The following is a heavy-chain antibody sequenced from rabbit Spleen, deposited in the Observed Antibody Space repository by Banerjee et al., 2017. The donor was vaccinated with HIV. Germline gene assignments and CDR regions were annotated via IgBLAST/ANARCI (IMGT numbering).Heavy chain of an antibody. Sequence: QEQLVESGGGLVQPGGSLKLSCKASGFDFSSYGVSWVRQAPGKGPEWIAYIDPIFSSTYYASWVNGRFSISRRNAQNKLYLHLNSLTAADTATYFCVRDQAGDAGYGTWCFNLWVQGTLVTIS. CDR3: VRDQAGDAGYGTWCFNL. D-gene: IGHD4-2*01. CDR1: GFDFSSYG. V-gene: IGHV1S47*01. J-gene: IGHJ4*01. CDR2: IDPIFSST.